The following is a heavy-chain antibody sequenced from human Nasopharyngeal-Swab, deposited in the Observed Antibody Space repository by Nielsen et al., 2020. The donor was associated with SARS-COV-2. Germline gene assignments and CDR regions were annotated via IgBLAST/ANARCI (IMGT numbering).Heavy chain of an antibody. CDR2: ISAYNGNT. D-gene: IGHD3-16*02. Sequence: ASVKVSCKASGYTFTSYGISWVRQAPGQGLEWMGWISAYNGNTNYAQKFQGRVTITADESTSTAYMELSSLRSEDTAVYYCARDRDYDYVWGSYRKFDYWGQGTLVTVSS. CDR1: GYTFTSYG. J-gene: IGHJ4*02. V-gene: IGHV1-18*01. CDR3: ARDRDYDYVWGSYRKFDY.